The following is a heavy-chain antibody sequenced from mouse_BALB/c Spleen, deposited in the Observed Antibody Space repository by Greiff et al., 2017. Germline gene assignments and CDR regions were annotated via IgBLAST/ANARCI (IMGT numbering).Heavy chain of an antibody. Sequence: VQLQQSGPGLVKPSQSLSLTCSVTGYSITSGYYWNWIRQFPGNKLEWMGYISYDGSNNYNPSLKNRISITRDTSKNQFFLKLNSVTTEDTATYYCAREKYGSYYAMDYWGQGTSVTVSS. V-gene: IGHV3-6*02. J-gene: IGHJ4*01. CDR2: ISYDGSN. D-gene: IGHD2-10*02. CDR3: AREKYGSYYAMDY. CDR1: GYSITSGYY.